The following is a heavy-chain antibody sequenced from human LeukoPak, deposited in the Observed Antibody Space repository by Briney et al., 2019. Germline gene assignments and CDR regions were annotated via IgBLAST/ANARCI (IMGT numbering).Heavy chain of an antibody. V-gene: IGHV3-48*03. D-gene: IGHD2-2*02. CDR1: GFTFSSYE. Sequence: GGSLRLSCAASGFTFSSYEMNWVRQAPGKGLEWVSYISSSGSTIYYADSVKGRFTISRDNAKNSLYLQMNSLRAEDTAVYYCAKQVVIVVVPAAILDWGQGTLVTVSS. CDR2: ISSSGSTI. CDR3: AKQVVIVVVPAAILD. J-gene: IGHJ4*02.